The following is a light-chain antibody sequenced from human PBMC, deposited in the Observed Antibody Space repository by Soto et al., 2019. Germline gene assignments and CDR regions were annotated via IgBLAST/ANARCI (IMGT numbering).Light chain of an antibody. Sequence: DIPMTQSPSTLSASVWDRVTITCRASQILNNRLSWYQQKPGKAPNLLISGAFNLQSGVPSRFGGRGSGTDFTLTISSLQPEDFATYYCQQSYITLYSFGQGTRLEIK. J-gene: IGKJ2*01. CDR2: GAF. V-gene: IGKV1-39*01. CDR3: QQSYITLYS. CDR1: QILNNR.